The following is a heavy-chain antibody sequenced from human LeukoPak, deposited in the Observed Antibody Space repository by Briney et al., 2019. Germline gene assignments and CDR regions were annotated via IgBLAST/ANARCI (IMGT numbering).Heavy chain of an antibody. CDR1: GGSISSGDYY. D-gene: IGHD3-10*01. Sequence: SETLSLTCTVSGGSISSGDYYWGWIRQPPGKGLEWMGYTYYTGTTYYNPSLKSRVTISVDTSKNQFSLKLSSVTAADPAVYYCSRDQSFGSGSYHGSWGQGTLVTVSS. CDR2: TYYTGTT. V-gene: IGHV4-30-4*01. J-gene: IGHJ5*02. CDR3: SRDQSFGSGSYHGS.